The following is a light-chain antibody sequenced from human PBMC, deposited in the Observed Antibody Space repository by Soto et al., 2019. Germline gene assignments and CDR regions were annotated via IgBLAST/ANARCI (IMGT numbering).Light chain of an antibody. CDR3: SSYAGSNNFDV. CDR2: EVF. Sequence: QSVLTQPPSESGSPGQSVTISCTGTSSDVGGYNYVSWYQQHPGKAPKLMIYEVFKRPSGVPDRFSGSKSGNTASLTVSGLQAEDEADYYCSSYAGSNNFDVFGTGTKVTVL. J-gene: IGLJ1*01. V-gene: IGLV2-8*01. CDR1: SSDVGGYNY.